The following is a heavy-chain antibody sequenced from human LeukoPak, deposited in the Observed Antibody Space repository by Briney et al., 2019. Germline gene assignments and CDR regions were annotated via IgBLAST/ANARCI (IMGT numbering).Heavy chain of an antibody. CDR3: ARLPLCSGGSCYSGGFDY. D-gene: IGHD2-15*01. J-gene: IGHJ4*02. CDR1: GGSISSYY. Sequence: SETLSLTCTVSGGSISSYYWSWIRQPAGKGLEWIGRIYTSGSTYYNPSLKSRVTISVDTSNNQFSLKLSSVTAADTAVYYCARLPLCSGGSCYSGGFDYWGQGTLVTVSS. V-gene: IGHV4-4*07. CDR2: IYTSGST.